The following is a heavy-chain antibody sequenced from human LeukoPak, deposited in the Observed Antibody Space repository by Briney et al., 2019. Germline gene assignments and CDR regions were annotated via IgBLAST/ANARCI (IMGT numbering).Heavy chain of an antibody. V-gene: IGHV3-48*04. D-gene: IGHD2-15*01. J-gene: IGHJ3*01. CDR3: ARGISAVVPRAFDV. CDR2: IGSSSLII. Sequence: QPGGSLRLSCAASGFTFNNYSVNWVRQAPGKGLEWISYIGSSSLIIYYADSVKGRFTISRENAKNTPYLQLNSLRAEDTAVYFCARGISAVVPRAFDVWGQGTLVTVSS. CDR1: GFTFNNYS.